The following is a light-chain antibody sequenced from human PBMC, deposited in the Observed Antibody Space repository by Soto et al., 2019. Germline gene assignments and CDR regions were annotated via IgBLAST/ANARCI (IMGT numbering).Light chain of an antibody. J-gene: IGKJ3*01. CDR3: QQSYSTLFT. Sequence: DIQMTQSPSSLSASVGDRVTITCRASQSISSYLNWYQQKPGRAPKLLIYAASSLKSGVPSRFSGSGSGTDFTLTISSLQPEDFATYYCQQSYSTLFTFGPGTKVDFK. CDR2: AAS. CDR1: QSISSY. V-gene: IGKV1-39*01.